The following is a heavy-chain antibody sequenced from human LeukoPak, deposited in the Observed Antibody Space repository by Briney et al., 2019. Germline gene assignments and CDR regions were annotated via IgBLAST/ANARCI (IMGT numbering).Heavy chain of an antibody. V-gene: IGHV4-30-2*03. CDR1: GGSISSGGYS. Sequence: SETLSLTCAVSGGSISSGGYSWSWIRQPPGKGLEWIGYIYHSGSTYYNPSLKGRVTISVDTSKNQFSLKLSSVTAADTAVYYCATRYSSSSHFDYWGQGTLVTVSS. CDR2: IYHSGST. D-gene: IGHD6-6*01. CDR3: ATRYSSSSHFDY. J-gene: IGHJ4*02.